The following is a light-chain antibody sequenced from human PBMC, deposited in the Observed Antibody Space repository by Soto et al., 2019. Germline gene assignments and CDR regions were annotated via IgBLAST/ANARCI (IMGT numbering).Light chain of an antibody. Sequence: ETVVTQSPATLSVSPGERAPLSCRASQSVGSDLAWYQQKPGQAPRLLIFGASTRATGIPARFSGSASGTEFTLTISGLQSEDSAVYYCQQYYNWPPITFGQGTRLE. CDR1: QSVGSD. CDR3: QQYYNWPPIT. J-gene: IGKJ5*01. CDR2: GAS. V-gene: IGKV3-15*01.